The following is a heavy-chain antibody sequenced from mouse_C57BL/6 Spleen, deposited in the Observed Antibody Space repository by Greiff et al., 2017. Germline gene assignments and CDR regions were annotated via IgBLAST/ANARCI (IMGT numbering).Heavy chain of an antibody. D-gene: IGHD1-1*02. Sequence: EVQLQESGGDLVKPGGSLKLSCAASGFTFSSYGMSWVRQTPDKRLEWVATISSGGSYTYYPDSVKGRFTISRDNAKNTLYLQMSSLKSEDTAMYYCARHVLSFFDYWGQGTTLTVSS. V-gene: IGHV5-6*01. CDR2: ISSGGSYT. CDR3: ARHVLSFFDY. J-gene: IGHJ2*01. CDR1: GFTFSSYG.